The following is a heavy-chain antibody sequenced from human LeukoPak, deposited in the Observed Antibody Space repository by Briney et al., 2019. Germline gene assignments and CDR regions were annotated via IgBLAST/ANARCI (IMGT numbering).Heavy chain of an antibody. D-gene: IGHD6-19*01. CDR3: ARAENPYSSKDWFDP. Sequence: PSETLSLTCTVSGGSISSYYWSWIRQPPGKGLEWIGYIYYSGSTNYNPSLKSRVTISVDTSKNQFSLKLSSVTAADTAVYYCARAENPYSSKDWFDPWGQGTLVTVSS. CDR2: IYYSGST. V-gene: IGHV4-59*08. CDR1: GGSISSYY. J-gene: IGHJ5*02.